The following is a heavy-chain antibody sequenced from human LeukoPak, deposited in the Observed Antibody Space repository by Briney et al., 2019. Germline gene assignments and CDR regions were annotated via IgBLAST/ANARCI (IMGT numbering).Heavy chain of an antibody. V-gene: IGHV1-2*02. CDR1: GYTFTFYF. CDR2: INPNSGGT. CDR3: ARELNYDSSGYYFDY. J-gene: IGHJ4*02. Sequence: GASVKVSCKASGYTFTFYFMHWVRQAPGQGLEWMGWINPNSGGTNDAQKFQGRVTMTRDTSISTAYMELSRLRSDDTAVYYCARELNYDSSGYYFDYWGQGTLVTVSS. D-gene: IGHD3-22*01.